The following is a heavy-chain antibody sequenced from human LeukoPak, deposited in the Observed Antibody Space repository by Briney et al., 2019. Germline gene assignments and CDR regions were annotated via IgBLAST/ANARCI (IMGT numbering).Heavy chain of an antibody. V-gene: IGHV3-72*01. Sequence: GGSLRLSCAVSGFTFSDHFVDWVRQAPGKGLEWVGRSRNKAKSYTTEYAASVKGRFTISRDDSKNSLYLQMNILETEDTAVYYCVRVGRLSGSDYLDYWGQGTLVTVSS. D-gene: IGHD3-10*01. CDR1: GFTFSDHF. CDR3: VRVGRLSGSDYLDY. CDR2: SRNKAKSYTT. J-gene: IGHJ4*02.